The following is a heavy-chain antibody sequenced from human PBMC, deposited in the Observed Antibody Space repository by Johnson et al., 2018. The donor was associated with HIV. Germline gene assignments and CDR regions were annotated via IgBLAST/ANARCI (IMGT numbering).Heavy chain of an antibody. CDR3: ASTSSGWFYAFDI. Sequence: QVQLVESGGGVVQPGRSRRLSCAASGFTFSSYAMHWVRPAPGKGLEWVAVLSYDGSNKYYAESVQGRFTISRDNSKNTLYLQMNSLRAEDTAVYYCASTSSGWFYAFDIWGQGTMVTVSS. CDR1: GFTFSSYA. J-gene: IGHJ3*02. V-gene: IGHV3-30-3*01. CDR2: LSYDGSNK. D-gene: IGHD6-19*01.